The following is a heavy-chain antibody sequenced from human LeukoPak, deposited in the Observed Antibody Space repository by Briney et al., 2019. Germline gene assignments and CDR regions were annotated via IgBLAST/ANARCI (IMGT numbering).Heavy chain of an antibody. V-gene: IGHV4-34*01. Sequence: PSETLFLTCAVYGGSFSGYYWSWIRQPPGKGLEWIGEINHSGSTNYNPSLKSRVTISVDTSKNQFSLKLSSVTAADTAVYYCATNYDSSGYSLGYWGQETLVTVSS. J-gene: IGHJ4*02. CDR3: ATNYDSSGYSLGY. D-gene: IGHD3-22*01. CDR1: GGSFSGYY. CDR2: INHSGST.